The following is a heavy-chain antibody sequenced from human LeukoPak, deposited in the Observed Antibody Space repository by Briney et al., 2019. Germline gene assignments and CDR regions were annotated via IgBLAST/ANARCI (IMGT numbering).Heavy chain of an antibody. CDR1: GYSISSGYY. Sequence: SETLSLTCTVSGYSISSGYYWAWIRQPPGKGLEWIGYIYYSGSTNYNPSLKSRVTISVDTSKNQFSLKLSSVTAADTAVYYCAREYYGSGSYGFDYWGQGTLVTVSS. CDR3: AREYYGSGSYGFDY. CDR2: IYYSGST. D-gene: IGHD3-10*01. V-gene: IGHV4-38-2*02. J-gene: IGHJ4*02.